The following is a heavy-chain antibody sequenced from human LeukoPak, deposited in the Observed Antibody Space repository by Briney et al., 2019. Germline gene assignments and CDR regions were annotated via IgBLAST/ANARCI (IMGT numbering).Heavy chain of an antibody. CDR3: ARDSRPLVRGVISNFDY. CDR2: INHSGST. D-gene: IGHD3-10*01. CDR1: GGSFSGYY. Sequence: PSETLSLTCAVYGGSFSGYYWSWIRQPPGKGLEWIGEINHSGSTNYNPSLKSRVTISVDTSKNQFSLKLSSVTAADTAVYYCARDSRPLVRGVISNFDYWGQGTLVTVSS. V-gene: IGHV4-34*01. J-gene: IGHJ4*02.